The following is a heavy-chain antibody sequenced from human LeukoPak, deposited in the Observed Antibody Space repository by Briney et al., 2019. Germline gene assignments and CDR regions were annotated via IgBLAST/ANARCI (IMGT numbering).Heavy chain of an antibody. CDR1: GFTFSTYW. CDR2: TSNDGSST. V-gene: IGHV3-74*01. Sequence: GGSLRLSCAASGFTFSTYWVHWVRQAPGKGLVWLSRTSNDGSSTTYADSVKGRFTISRDNAKNTLYVQMDSLRAEDTAVYYCARGVWRSYGLDVWGQGTTVTVSS. J-gene: IGHJ6*02. CDR3: ARGVWRSYGLDV.